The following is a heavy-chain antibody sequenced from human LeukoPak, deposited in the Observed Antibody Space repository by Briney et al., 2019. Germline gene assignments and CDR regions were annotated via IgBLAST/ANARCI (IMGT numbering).Heavy chain of an antibody. D-gene: IGHD6-13*01. Sequence: PSETLSLTCTVSGGSISSFYWSCIRHPPGKGLEWIGYLSYSGNPNYHPSLKSRVTISVDTSKNQFSMKLSSVTAADTAVYYCARRYSSNWSNFDYWGQGTLVTVSS. V-gene: IGHV4-59*08. CDR3: ARRYSSNWSNFDY. J-gene: IGHJ4*02. CDR1: GGSISSFY. CDR2: LSYSGNP.